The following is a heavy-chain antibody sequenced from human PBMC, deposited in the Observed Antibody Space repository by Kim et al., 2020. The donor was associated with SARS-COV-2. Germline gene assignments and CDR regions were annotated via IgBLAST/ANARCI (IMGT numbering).Heavy chain of an antibody. CDR3: AKLGLWFGDSSDAFDI. V-gene: IGHV3-23*01. J-gene: IGHJ3*02. Sequence: SVKGRFTISRDNSKNTLYLQMNSLRAEDTAVYYCAKLGLWFGDSSDAFDIWGQGTMVTVSS. D-gene: IGHD3-10*01.